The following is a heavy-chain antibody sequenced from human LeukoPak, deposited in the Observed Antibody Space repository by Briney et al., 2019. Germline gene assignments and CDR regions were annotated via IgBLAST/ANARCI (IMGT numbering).Heavy chain of an antibody. D-gene: IGHD3-22*01. J-gene: IGHJ4*02. V-gene: IGHV3-53*01. Sequence: PGGSLRLSCAASGFTVSSDYISWVRQAPGKGLEYVSVIYSGGSTYYAASVKGRFSISRDNSKNTVYLQMNNLRAEDTAVYYCARGKRDSSGYYYPFDYWGQGTLVTVSS. CDR2: IYSGGST. CDR3: ARGKRDSSGYYYPFDY. CDR1: GFTVSSDY.